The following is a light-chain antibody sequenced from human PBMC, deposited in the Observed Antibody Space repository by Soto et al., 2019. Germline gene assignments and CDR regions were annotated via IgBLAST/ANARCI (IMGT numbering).Light chain of an antibody. Sequence: EIVMTQSPATLSVSPGERATLSCRASQSVGSNLAWYQQKPGQAPRLLIYGASTRATGIPARFSGSGSGTEYTLAIISLQSEDFAIYFCQQYNNWPPDRTFGQGTKVEIK. CDR3: QQYNNWPPDRT. V-gene: IGKV3-15*01. CDR2: GAS. CDR1: QSVGSN. J-gene: IGKJ1*01.